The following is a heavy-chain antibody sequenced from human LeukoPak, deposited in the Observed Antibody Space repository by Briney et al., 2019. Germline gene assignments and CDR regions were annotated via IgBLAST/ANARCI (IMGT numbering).Heavy chain of an antibody. CDR3: AKCSTSAYTTGWCNWIDP. D-gene: IGHD6-19*01. CDR1: GFTFTSDA. V-gene: IGHV3-23*01. J-gene: IGHJ5*02. CDR2: TVSRGTT. Sequence: GGSLRLSCVASGFTFTSDAMNWDRQAPGKGLEWVSSTVSRGTTQYADSVKGRFTVSRDTSKNTLYLQMNSLRADDTAVYYCAKCSTSAYTTGWCNWIDPWGQGTLVTVSS.